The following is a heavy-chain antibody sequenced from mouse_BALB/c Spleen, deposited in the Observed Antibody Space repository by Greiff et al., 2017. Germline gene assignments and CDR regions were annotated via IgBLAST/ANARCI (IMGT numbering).Heavy chain of an antibody. CDR2: IYPGNGDT. CDR3: ASYGSSYAWFAY. V-gene: IGHV1-12*01. D-gene: IGHD1-1*01. CDR1: GYTFTSYN. Sequence: QVQLQQPGAELVKPGASVKMSCKASGYTFTSYNMHWVKQTPGQGLEWIGAIYPGNGDTSYNQKFKGKATLTADKSSSTAYMQLSSLTSEDSAVYDCASYGSSYAWFAYWGQGTLVTVSA. J-gene: IGHJ3*01.